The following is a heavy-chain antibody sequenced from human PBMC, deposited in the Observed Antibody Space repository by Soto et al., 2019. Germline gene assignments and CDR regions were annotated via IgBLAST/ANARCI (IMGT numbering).Heavy chain of an antibody. V-gene: IGHV2-5*02. CDR3: AHGELQQLALPFDP. CDR2: IYWDDDK. J-gene: IGHJ5*02. D-gene: IGHD6-13*01. Sequence: QITLKESGPTLVKPTQTLTLTCTFSGFSLSTSGVGVGWIRQPPGKALEWLALIYWDDDKRYSPSLKSRLTTTNDTSEIPVRLTMSNMDPVDTATYCCAHGELQQLALPFDPWGQGTLVTVSS. CDR1: GFSLSTSGVG.